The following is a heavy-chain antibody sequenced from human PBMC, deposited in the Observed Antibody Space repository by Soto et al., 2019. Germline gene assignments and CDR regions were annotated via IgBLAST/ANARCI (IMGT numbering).Heavy chain of an antibody. CDR2: IIPIFGTA. CDR3: ARETHYDIWSGYYGSWDY. V-gene: IGHV1-69*13. CDR1: GGTFSSYA. D-gene: IGHD3-3*01. Sequence: SVKVSCRASGGTFSSYAISWVRQAPGQGLEWMGGIIPIFGTANYAQKFQGRVTITADESTSTAYMELSSLRSEDTAVYYCARETHYDIWSGYYGSWDYWGQGTLVTVSS. J-gene: IGHJ4*02.